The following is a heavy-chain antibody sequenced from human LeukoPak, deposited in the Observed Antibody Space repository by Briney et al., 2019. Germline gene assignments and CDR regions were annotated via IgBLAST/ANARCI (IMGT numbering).Heavy chain of an antibody. CDR3: AELGITMIGGV. D-gene: IGHD3-10*02. V-gene: IGHV3-11*04. CDR1: EFIVSINY. Sequence: GGSLRLSCAASEFIVSINYMTWVRQAPGKGLEWVSYISSSGSTIYYADSVKGRFTISRDNAKNSPYLQMNSLRAEDTAVYYCAELGITMIGGVWGKGTTVTISS. J-gene: IGHJ6*04. CDR2: ISSSGSTI.